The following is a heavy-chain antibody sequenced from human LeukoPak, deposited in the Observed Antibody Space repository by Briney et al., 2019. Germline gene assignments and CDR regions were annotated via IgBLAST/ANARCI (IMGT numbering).Heavy chain of an antibody. J-gene: IGHJ5*02. CDR1: GYSFTSYW. D-gene: IGHD5-18*01. CDR3: ARLIRTTRGYSYGYGGNWFDP. CDR2: IYPGDSDT. Sequence: GESLKISCKGSGYSFTSYWIGWVRPMPGKGLEWMGIIYPGDSDTRYSPSFQGQVTISADKSISTAYLQWSSLKASDTAMYYCARLIRTTRGYSYGYGGNWFDPWGQGTLVTVSS. V-gene: IGHV5-51*01.